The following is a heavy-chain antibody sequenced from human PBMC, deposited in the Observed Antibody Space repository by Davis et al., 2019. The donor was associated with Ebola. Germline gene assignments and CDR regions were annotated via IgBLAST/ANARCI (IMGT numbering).Heavy chain of an antibody. J-gene: IGHJ5*02. CDR1: GGSISSGSYH. CDR3: ARANYDFWSGYGWFDP. Sequence: SETLSLTCTVSGGSISSGSYHWGWIRQPPGKGLEWIGSFYYRGTTYYNPSLKSRVTISVDTSKNQFSLKLSSVTAADTAVYYCARANYDFWSGYGWFDPWGQGTLVTVSS. V-gene: IGHV4-39*01. D-gene: IGHD3-3*01. CDR2: FYYRGTT.